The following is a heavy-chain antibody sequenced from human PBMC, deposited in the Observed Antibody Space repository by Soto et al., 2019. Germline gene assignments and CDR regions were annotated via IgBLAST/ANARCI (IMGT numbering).Heavy chain of an antibody. J-gene: IGHJ4*02. CDR2: ISSTTNYI. CDR1: GFTFTRYS. CDR3: ARESEDLTSNFDY. V-gene: IGHV3-21*01. Sequence: PGGSLRVSCAASGFTFTRYSMNWFRQAPGKGLEWVSSISSTTNYIYYADSMKGRFTVSRDNAKNSVYLEMNSLSAEDTALYYCARESEDLTSNFDYWGQGTLVTVSS.